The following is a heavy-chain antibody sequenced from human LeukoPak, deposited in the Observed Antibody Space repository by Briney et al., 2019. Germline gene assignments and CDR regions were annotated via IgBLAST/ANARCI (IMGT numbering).Heavy chain of an antibody. Sequence: GGSLRLSCAASGFTFSSYWMSWVRQAPGKGLEWVANIKQDGSEEYYVDSVKGRFTISRDNAKNSLYLQMNSLRAEDTAVYYCARDKIVGATYFDYWGQGTLVTVSS. CDR3: ARDKIVGATYFDY. D-gene: IGHD1-26*01. J-gene: IGHJ4*02. CDR1: GFTFSSYW. V-gene: IGHV3-7*01. CDR2: IKQDGSEE.